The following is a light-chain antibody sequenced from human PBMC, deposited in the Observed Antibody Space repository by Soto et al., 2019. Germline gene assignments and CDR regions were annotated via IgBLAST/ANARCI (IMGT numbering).Light chain of an antibody. CDR1: QSVSYSY. V-gene: IGKV3-20*01. J-gene: IGKJ4*01. Sequence: EIVLTQSPGTLSLSPGERATLSCRASQSVSYSYLAWYQQIPGQAPRLLIYDASSRATGIPDRFSGSGSATDFTLTISGLEPEDFAVYYCQQYGSSPTFGGGTKV. CDR2: DAS. CDR3: QQYGSSPT.